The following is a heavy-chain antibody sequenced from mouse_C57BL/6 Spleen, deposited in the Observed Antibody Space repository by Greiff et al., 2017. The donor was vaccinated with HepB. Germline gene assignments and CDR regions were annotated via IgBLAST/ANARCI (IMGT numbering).Heavy chain of an antibody. CDR2: IYPGGGYT. CDR3: ARGDSSGYVGFAY. Sequence: QVQLQQSGAELVRPGPSVKMSCKASGYTFTNYWIGWAKQRPGHGLEWIGDIYPGGGYTNYNEKFKGKATLTADKSSSTAYMQFSSLTSEDSAIYYCARGDSSGYVGFAYWGQGTLVTVSA. J-gene: IGHJ3*01. CDR1: GYTFTNYW. V-gene: IGHV1-63*01. D-gene: IGHD3-2*02.